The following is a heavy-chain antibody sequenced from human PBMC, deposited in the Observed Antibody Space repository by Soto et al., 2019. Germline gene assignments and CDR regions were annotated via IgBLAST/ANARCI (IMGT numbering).Heavy chain of an antibody. CDR3: VRQYYDFWTDYPDFDY. CDR1: GYTFTKYD. V-gene: IGHV1-18*04. CDR2: ISPNSGRP. D-gene: IGHD3-3*01. Sequence: GASVKVSCKTSGYTFTKYDSSWVRQAPGQGLEWLGLISPNSGRPSYAQKFEGRVTMTTDTSTTTAYLELRSLRSDDTAVYYCVRQYYDFWTDYPDFDYWGQGTLVTVSS. J-gene: IGHJ4*02.